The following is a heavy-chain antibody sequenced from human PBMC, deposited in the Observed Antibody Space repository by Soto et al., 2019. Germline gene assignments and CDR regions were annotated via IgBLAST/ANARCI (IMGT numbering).Heavy chain of an antibody. D-gene: IGHD1-26*01. CDR1: GFTFSSYG. CDR3: AKMGNDQDDFDI. V-gene: IGHV3-30*18. J-gene: IGHJ3*02. CDR2: ISYDGSNK. Sequence: QVQLVESGGGVVQPGRSLRLSCAASGFTFSSYGMHWVRQAPGKGLEWVAVISYDGSNKYYADSVKGRFTISRDNSQNPLYLQMNSLRAEDTAVYYCAKMGNDQDDFDIWGQGTMVTVSS.